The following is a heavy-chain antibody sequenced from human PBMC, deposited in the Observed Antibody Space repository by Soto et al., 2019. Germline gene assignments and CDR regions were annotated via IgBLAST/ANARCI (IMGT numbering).Heavy chain of an antibody. V-gene: IGHV4-39*01. CDR2: VYYSGST. CDR1: GGSISNSSYY. Sequence: SETLSLTCTISGGSISNSSYYWGWIRQPPGKGMEWIGSVYYSGSTYYNPSLKSRATISVDTSKTQFSLKLRSVTAADTAVFFCARIAVSCPTSSFGYWGQGTLVTVSA. CDR3: ARIAVSCPTSSFGY. J-gene: IGHJ4*02. D-gene: IGHD6-19*01.